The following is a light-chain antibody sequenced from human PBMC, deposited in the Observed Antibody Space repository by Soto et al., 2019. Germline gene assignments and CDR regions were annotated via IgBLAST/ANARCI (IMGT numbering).Light chain of an antibody. J-gene: IGLJ1*01. CDR1: SSNIGSNT. CDR2: GKN. CDR3: AAWDDRLIGYV. Sequence: QSVLTQPPAASGTPGQRITISCSGSSSNIGSNTVNWYQQLPGTAPKLLIHGKNYRPSGVPDRFSGSKSDTSASLAISGLQSEDAAEYYCAAWDDRLIGYVFGNGTKVTV. V-gene: IGLV1-44*01.